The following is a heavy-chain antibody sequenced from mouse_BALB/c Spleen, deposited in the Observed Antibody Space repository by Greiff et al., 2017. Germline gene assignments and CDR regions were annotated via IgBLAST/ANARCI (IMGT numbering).Heavy chain of an antibody. J-gene: IGHJ4*01. V-gene: IGHV10-1*02. CDR3: VRHPDSGAMDY. CDR1: GFTFNTYA. CDR2: IRSKSNNYAT. Sequence: EVQLVESGGGLVQPKGSLKLSCAASGFTFNTYAMNWVRQAPGKGLEWVARIRSKSNNYATYYAVSVKDRFTISRDDSQSMLYLQMSNLKTEDTAMYYCVRHPDSGAMDYWGQGTSVTVSS.